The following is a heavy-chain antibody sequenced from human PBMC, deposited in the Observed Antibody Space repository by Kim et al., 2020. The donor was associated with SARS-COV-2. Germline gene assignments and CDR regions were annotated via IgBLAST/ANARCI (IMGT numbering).Heavy chain of an antibody. CDR3: ARRLDDRFDY. D-gene: IGHD1-1*01. J-gene: IGHJ4*02. V-gene: IGHV5-51*01. CDR2: IYPRDSDT. Sequence: GESLKISCEASGYSFTNYWIGWVRQMPGKGLEWMGIIYPRDSDTRYSPSFQGQVIISVDKSISTAYVQWSSLRASDTAMYYCARRLDDRFDYWGRGTLVTVSS. CDR1: GYSFTNYW.